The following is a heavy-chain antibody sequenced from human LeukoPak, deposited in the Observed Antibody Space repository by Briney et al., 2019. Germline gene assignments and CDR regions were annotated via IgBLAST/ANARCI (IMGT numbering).Heavy chain of an antibody. D-gene: IGHD1-20*01. J-gene: IGHJ4*02. V-gene: IGHV1-18*01. CDR1: GYTFTSYG. CDR2: ISAYNGNT. Sequence: ASVKVSCKASGYTFTSYGISWVRQAPGQGLEWMGRISAYNGNTNYAQKLQGRVTMTTDTSTSTAYMELRSLRSDDTAVYYCARIGGYNWNAALNYWGQGTLVTVSS. CDR3: ARIGGYNWNAALNY.